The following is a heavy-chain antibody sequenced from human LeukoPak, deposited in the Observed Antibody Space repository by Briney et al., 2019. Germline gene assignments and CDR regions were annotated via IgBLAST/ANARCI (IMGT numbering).Heavy chain of an antibody. Sequence: SETLSLTCAVSGGSISSSNWWNWVRQPPGKGLEWIGQIYHSGSTDYNPSLKSRVTISGDTSKNQFSLTLSSVTAADTAVYYCARDGKEGGFNYDYWGQGTLVTVSS. V-gene: IGHV4-4*02. D-gene: IGHD5-24*01. J-gene: IGHJ4*02. CDR2: IYHSGST. CDR3: ARDGKEGGFNYDY. CDR1: GGSISSSNW.